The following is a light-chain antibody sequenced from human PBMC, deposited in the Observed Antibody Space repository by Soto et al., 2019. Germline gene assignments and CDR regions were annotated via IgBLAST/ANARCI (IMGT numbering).Light chain of an antibody. CDR2: DVT. Sequence: QSALTQPAPVSGSPGQSITISCPGTSSDVGGYDYVSWYQQHPGKAPKLMIYDVTNRPSGVSNRFSGSKSGNTASLTISGLQAEDEADYYCISYASINTYVFGTGTKVTVL. CDR3: ISYASINTYV. V-gene: IGLV2-14*01. CDR1: SSDVGGYDY. J-gene: IGLJ1*01.